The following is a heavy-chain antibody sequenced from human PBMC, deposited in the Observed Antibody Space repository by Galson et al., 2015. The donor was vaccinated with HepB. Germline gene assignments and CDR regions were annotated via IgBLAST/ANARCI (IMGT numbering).Heavy chain of an antibody. CDR1: GFTFSSYA. CDR3: ASPPELATNDAFDY. D-gene: IGHD5-12*01. V-gene: IGHV3-30*04. CDR2: ISYDGSNK. Sequence: SLRLSCAASGFTFSSYAMHWVRQAPGKGLEWVAVISYDGSNKYYADSVKGRFTISRDNSKNTLYLQVNSLRAEDTAVYYCASPPELATNDAFDYWGQGTLVTVSS. J-gene: IGHJ4*02.